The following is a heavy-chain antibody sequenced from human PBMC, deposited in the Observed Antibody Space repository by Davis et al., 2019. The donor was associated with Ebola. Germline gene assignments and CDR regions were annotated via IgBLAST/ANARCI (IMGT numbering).Heavy chain of an antibody. Sequence: PGGSLRLSCPPSGLTSSSYSMNWVRQAPGKGLEWVSSIISSSSYIYYADSVKGRFTISRDNAKNSLYLQMNSLKTEDTAVYYCTRSGPDYWGQGTLVTVSS. V-gene: IGHV3-21*04. J-gene: IGHJ4*02. CDR3: TRSGPDY. CDR1: GLTSSSYS. CDR2: IISSSSYI. D-gene: IGHD6-25*01.